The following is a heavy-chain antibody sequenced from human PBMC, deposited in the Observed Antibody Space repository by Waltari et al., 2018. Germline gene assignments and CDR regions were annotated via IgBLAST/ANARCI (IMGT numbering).Heavy chain of an antibody. CDR1: GFTFSSDG. CDR2: ISSLSKYT. D-gene: IGHD6-13*01. J-gene: IGHJ4*02. CDR3: ARDGISSTQSGYFDY. Sequence: EVRLVESGGGLVKPGGSLRLACAASGFTFSSDGMNWVRQAPGKGLEWVSSISSLSKYTYYSDSVNGRFTISRDNDKNSLYLQMNSLRAEDTAVYFCARDGISSTQSGYFDYWGQGVLVTVSS. V-gene: IGHV3-21*01.